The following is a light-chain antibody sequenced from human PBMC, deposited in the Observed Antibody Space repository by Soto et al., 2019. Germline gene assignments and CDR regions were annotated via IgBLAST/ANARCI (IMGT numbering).Light chain of an antibody. CDR2: GAS. V-gene: IGKV3-20*01. J-gene: IGKJ3*01. CDR3: QYYNTSSGFA. CDR1: QTVSSAY. Sequence: VLTQSPGTLSLSPGESATLSCRASQTVSSAYLAWYQQKPGQAPRLLIYGASSRVPIVPDRFSGSGSGADFNLAISRREPEDFALYYCQYYNTSSGFAFGPGTRV.